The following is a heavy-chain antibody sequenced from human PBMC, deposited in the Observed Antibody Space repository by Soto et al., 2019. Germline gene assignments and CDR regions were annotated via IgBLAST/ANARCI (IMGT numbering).Heavy chain of an antibody. CDR1: GFTVSSNC. V-gene: IGHV3-53*04. CDR2: IYSGGST. J-gene: IGHJ4*02. CDR3: ARRDGYNYRWD. D-gene: IGHD5-12*01. Sequence: EVQLGESGGGLVQPGGSLRLSCAASGFTVSSNCMSWVRQAPGKGLEWVSVIYSGGSTYYADSVKGRFTISRHNSKNTLYLQMNSLRAEDTAVYYCARRDGYNYRWDWGQGTLVTVSS.